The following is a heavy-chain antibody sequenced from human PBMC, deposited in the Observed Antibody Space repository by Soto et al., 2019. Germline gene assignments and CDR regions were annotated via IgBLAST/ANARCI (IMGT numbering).Heavy chain of an antibody. Sequence: ASVKVSCKASGYTFTSYGISWVRQAPGQGLEWMGWISAYNGNTNYAQKLQGRVTMTTDTSTSTAYMELRSLRSDDTAVYYCAIWYYYDSSENLGIDYGMDVWGQGTTVTVYS. CDR3: AIWYYYDSSENLGIDYGMDV. CDR1: GYTFTSYG. CDR2: ISAYNGNT. J-gene: IGHJ6*02. V-gene: IGHV1-18*04. D-gene: IGHD3-22*01.